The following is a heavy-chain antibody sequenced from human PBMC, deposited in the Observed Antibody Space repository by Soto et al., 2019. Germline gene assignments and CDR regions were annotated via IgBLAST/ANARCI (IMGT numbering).Heavy chain of an antibody. V-gene: IGHV1-46*01. CDR2: INPSGGST. CDR3: ASGEAAAGDYYYYGMDV. CDR1: GYTFTSYY. J-gene: IGHJ6*02. D-gene: IGHD6-13*01. Sequence: GASVKVSCKASGYTFTSYYMHWVRQAPGQGLEWMGIINPSGGSTSYAQKFQGRVTMTRDTSTSTVYMELSSLRSEDTAVYYCASGEAAAGDYYYYGMDVWGQGTTVTVSS.